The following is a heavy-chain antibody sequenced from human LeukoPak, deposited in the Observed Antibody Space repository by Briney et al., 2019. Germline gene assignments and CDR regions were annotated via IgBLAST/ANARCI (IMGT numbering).Heavy chain of an antibody. D-gene: IGHD1-26*01. V-gene: IGHV4-34*01. Sequence: PSETLSPTCAVYGGSFSGYCWSWIRQPPGKGLEWIGEINHSGSTNCNPSLKSRVTISVDTSKRRFSLKLSSVSAADTAVYYCARGWGSGTYRDAFDIWGQGTKVSVSS. CDR3: ARGWGSGTYRDAFDI. J-gene: IGHJ3*02. CDR2: INHSGST. CDR1: GGSFSGYC.